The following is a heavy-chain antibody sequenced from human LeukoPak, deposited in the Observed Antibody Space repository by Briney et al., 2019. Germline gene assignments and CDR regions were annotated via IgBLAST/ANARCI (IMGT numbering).Heavy chain of an antibody. V-gene: IGHV1-8*01. CDR1: GYTFTSYD. CDR2: MNPNSGNT. D-gene: IGHD2-15*01. J-gene: IGHJ4*02. CDR3: ATGVPWCSGGSCHPLDY. Sequence: GASVKVSCKASGYTFTSYDINWVRQATGQGLEWMGWMNPNSGNTGYAQKFQGRVTMTRNTSISTAYMELSSLRSEDTAVYYCATGVPWCSGGSCHPLDYWGQGTLVTVSS.